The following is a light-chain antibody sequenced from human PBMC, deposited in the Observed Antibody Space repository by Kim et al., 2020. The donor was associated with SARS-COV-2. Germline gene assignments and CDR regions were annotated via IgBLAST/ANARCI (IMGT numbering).Light chain of an antibody. CDR3: HQLSNWPLT. CDR1: ESVNYA. CDR2: DAS. Sequence: FSRGDRPTPSCTASESVNYALACYRLRPAQPPGLLIFDASERATGIPASFSGIGSGTDSILTISGLEPEDFAVYYFHQLSNWPLTFGGGTTVDI. V-gene: IGKV3-11*01. J-gene: IGKJ4*01.